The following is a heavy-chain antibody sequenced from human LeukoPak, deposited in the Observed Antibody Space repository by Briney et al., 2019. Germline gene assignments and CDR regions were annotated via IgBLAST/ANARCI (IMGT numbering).Heavy chain of an antibody. CDR2: ISWDGGST. Sequence: GGSLRLSCAASGFTFDDYAMHWVRQAPGKGLEWVSLISWDGGSTYYADSVKGRFTISRDKSKNSLYLQMNSLRAEDTALYYCAKDTSYSGSYYDYWGQGTLVTVSS. J-gene: IGHJ4*02. CDR3: AKDTSYSGSYYDY. CDR1: GFTFDDYA. V-gene: IGHV3-43D*03. D-gene: IGHD1-26*01.